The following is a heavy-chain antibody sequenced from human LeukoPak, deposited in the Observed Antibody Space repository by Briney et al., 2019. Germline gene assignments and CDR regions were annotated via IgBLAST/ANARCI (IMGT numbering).Heavy chain of an antibody. CDR2: IWNDGNTK. D-gene: IGHD3-3*01. CDR1: GISFSSYG. V-gene: IGHV3-33*01. J-gene: IGHJ6*02. CDR3: ARGFYDTGNYYTVYAMDV. Sequence: GRSLRLSCTASGISFSSYGMHWVRQAPGKGLEWVSIIWNDGNTKYYAASLRGRFTISSDIPNNTLYLQMNSLRAEDTAIYYCARGFYDTGNYYTVYAMDVWGQGTTVTVSS.